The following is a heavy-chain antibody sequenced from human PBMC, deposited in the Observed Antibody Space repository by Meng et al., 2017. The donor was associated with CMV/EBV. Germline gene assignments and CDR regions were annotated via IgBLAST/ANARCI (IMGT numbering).Heavy chain of an antibody. V-gene: IGHV3-9*01. D-gene: IGHD5-24*01. Sequence: SLKISCAASGFTFDVSTMHWVRQAPGKGLEWVSGISWNSGSIGYADSVKGRFTISRDNAKNSLYLQMNSLRAEDTALYYCAKDIDGDNWGGFDYWGQGTLVTVSS. CDR2: ISWNSGSI. CDR1: GFTFDVST. J-gene: IGHJ4*02. CDR3: AKDIDGDNWGGFDY.